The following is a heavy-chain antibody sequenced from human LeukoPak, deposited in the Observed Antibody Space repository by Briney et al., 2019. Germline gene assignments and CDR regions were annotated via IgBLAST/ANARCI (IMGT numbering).Heavy chain of an antibody. CDR3: VRGGGYSVVFFDH. V-gene: IGHV4-59*01. CDR1: GDSISGYY. D-gene: IGHD4-11*01. J-gene: IGHJ4*02. CDR2: ISYSEIT. Sequence: SETLSLTCTVSGDSISGYYWSWIRQPPGRGLEWIGYISYSEITKYNPSLKSRVTISVDTSKNQFSLNLSSVTAADTAVYYCVRGGGYSVVFFDHWGQGTLVTVSS.